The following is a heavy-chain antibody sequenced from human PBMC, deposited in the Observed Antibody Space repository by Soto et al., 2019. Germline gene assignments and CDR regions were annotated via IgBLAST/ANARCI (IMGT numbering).Heavy chain of an antibody. CDR2: LSFDGITK. V-gene: IGHV3-30*18. D-gene: IGHD1-26*01. CDR3: AKDGAWELLLAYGMDV. Sequence: PGGSLRLSCAASGFSFSSFGMHWVRQAPGKGLEWVAGLSFDGITKHYADSVKGRFTISRDNSKNTMYLQMNSLRPEDTSIYYCAKDGAWELLLAYGMDVWGPGTTFPVSS. J-gene: IGHJ6*01. CDR1: GFSFSSFG.